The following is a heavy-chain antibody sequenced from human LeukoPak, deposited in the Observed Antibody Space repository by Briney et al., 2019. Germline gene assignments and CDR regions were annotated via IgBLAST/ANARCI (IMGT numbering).Heavy chain of an antibody. CDR3: ARDGIYSNNFDAFGI. CDR2: ISPNNGGT. V-gene: IGHV1-2*02. J-gene: IGHJ3*02. CDR1: GYTFTDYY. Sequence: GASVKVSCKASGYTFTDYYMHWVRQAPGHGPEWMGWISPNNGGTQYAQRFQGRVTMTRDRSISTAYMELSNLRSDDTAVYYCARDGIYSNNFDAFGIWGQGTVVTVSS. D-gene: IGHD4-11*01.